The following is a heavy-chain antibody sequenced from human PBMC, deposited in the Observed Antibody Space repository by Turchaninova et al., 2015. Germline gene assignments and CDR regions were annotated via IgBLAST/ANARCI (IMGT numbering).Heavy chain of an antibody. J-gene: IGHJ3*02. CDR3: ARRGYCSGGDCYSNAFDI. D-gene: IGHD2-15*01. CDR2: IYPGDSDT. V-gene: IGHV5-51*01. Sequence: EVQLVQSGAEGKQPWESLKISGRASGYRFTDYWIAWVRQMPGKGLEWRGIIYPGDSDTRYSPSFQGQVTISADRSISTAYLQWSSLRASDTAMYYCARRGYCSGGDCYSNAFDIWGQGTMVTVSS. CDR1: GYRFTDYW.